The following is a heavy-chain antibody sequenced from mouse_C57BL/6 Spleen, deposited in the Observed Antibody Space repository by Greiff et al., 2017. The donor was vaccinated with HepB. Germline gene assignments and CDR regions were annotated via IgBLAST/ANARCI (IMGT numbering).Heavy chain of an antibody. CDR2: ISSGSSTI. CDR3: ARPVVATDYAMDY. J-gene: IGHJ4*01. D-gene: IGHD1-1*01. Sequence: EVKLMESGGGLVKPGGSLKLSCAASGFTFSDYGMHWVRQAPEKGLEWVAYISSGSSTIYYADTVKGRFTISRDNAKNTLFLQMTSLRSEDTAMYYWARPVVATDYAMDYWGQGTSVTVSS. CDR1: GFTFSDYG. V-gene: IGHV5-17*01.